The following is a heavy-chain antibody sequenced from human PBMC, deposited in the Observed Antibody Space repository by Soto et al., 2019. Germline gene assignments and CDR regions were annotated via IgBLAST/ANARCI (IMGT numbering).Heavy chain of an antibody. CDR1: GGSISSSSYY. J-gene: IGHJ6*02. D-gene: IGHD6-13*01. V-gene: IGHV4-39*01. CDR3: ARHGCIAALVRHGVDV. CDR2: IYYSGST. Sequence: LSLTCTVSGGSISSSSYYWVWIRQPPGKGLEWIGSIYYSGSTYYNPSLKSRVTISVDTSKNQFSLKLSSVTAADTAVYYCARHGCIAALVRHGVDVWGQGTTVTVSS.